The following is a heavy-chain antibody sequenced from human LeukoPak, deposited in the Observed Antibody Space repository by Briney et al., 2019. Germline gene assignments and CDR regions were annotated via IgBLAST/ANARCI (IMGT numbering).Heavy chain of an antibody. Sequence: SETLSLTCAVSGYSISSGYYWGWIRQPPGKGLEWIGSIYHSGSTYYNPSLKSRVTISVDTSKNQFPLKLSSVTAADTAVYYCARQLVPARSNWFDPWGQGTLDTVSS. CDR2: IYHSGST. CDR3: ARQLVPARSNWFDP. J-gene: IGHJ5*02. CDR1: GYSISSGYY. V-gene: IGHV4-38-2*01. D-gene: IGHD6-13*01.